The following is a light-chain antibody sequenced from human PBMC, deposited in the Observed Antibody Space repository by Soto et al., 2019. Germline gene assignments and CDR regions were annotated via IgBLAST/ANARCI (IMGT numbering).Light chain of an antibody. CDR3: KQYDNYPLT. Sequence: DTQMTQSPSTLSASVGDRVTITCRASQNVNRYLAWYQQKPGKVPKLLIYKASTLQSGVPSRFSGSGSGTEFSLTISSLQPDDFATYYCKQYDNYPLTFGGGTKVDIK. CDR1: QNVNRY. V-gene: IGKV1-5*03. J-gene: IGKJ4*01. CDR2: KAS.